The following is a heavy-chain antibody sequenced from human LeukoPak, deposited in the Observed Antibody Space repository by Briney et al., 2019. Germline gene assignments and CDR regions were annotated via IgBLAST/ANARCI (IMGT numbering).Heavy chain of an antibody. CDR1: GFTFSSYS. V-gene: IGHV3-21*01. CDR3: ARAAAGTLSWFDP. D-gene: IGHD6-13*01. Sequence: PGGSLRHSCAASGFTFSSYSMNWVRQAPGKGLEWVSSISSSSSYIYYADSVKGRFTISRDNAKNSLYLQMNSLRAEDTAVYYCARAAAGTLSWFDPWGQGTLVTVSS. CDR2: ISSSSSYI. J-gene: IGHJ5*02.